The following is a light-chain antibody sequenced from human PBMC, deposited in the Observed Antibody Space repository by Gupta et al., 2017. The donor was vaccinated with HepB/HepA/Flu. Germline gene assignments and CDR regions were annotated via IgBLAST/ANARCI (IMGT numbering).Light chain of an antibody. CDR3: QQDGGLPLS. V-gene: IGKV3-20*01. J-gene: IGKJ4*01. Sequence: EIVLTQSPGTLSLSPGERATLSCRASQTISSSSLAWHQQKPGQAPRLLIYGVSSRVTGTPDRFSGSGSGTDFTLTISNLEPEDYALYYCQQDGGLPLSFGGGTKVEIK. CDR1: QTISSSS. CDR2: GVS.